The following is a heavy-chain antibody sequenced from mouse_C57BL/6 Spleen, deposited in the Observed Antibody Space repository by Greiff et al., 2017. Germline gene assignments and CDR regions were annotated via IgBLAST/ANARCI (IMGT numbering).Heavy chain of an antibody. Sequence: EVMLVESGGGLVKPGGSLKLSCAASGFTFSVYGMHWVRQAPEKGLEWVAYISSGRSTIYYADTVKGRFTISRDNAKNTLFLQMTSLRSEDTAMYYCARRGNYVAPYYAMDYWGQGTSVTVSS. CDR2: ISSGRSTI. D-gene: IGHD2-1*01. CDR3: ARRGNYVAPYYAMDY. CDR1: GFTFSVYG. V-gene: IGHV5-17*01. J-gene: IGHJ4*01.